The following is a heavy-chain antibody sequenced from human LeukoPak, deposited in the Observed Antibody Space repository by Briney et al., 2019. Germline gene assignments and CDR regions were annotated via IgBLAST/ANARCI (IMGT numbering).Heavy chain of an antibody. CDR1: GGTFSSYI. CDR2: VIPIFGTA. CDR3: ARGRSSSWTDYFQH. Sequence: SVKVSCKASGGTFSSYIINWVRQAPGQGLEWMGGVIPIFGTANYAQKFQGGVTITADESTSTAYMDLSSLTSEDTAVYYCARGRSSSWTDYFQHWGQGTLVTVSS. V-gene: IGHV1-69*01. J-gene: IGHJ1*01. D-gene: IGHD6-13*01.